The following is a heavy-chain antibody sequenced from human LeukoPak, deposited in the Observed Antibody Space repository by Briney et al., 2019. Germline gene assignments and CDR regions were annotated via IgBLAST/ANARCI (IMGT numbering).Heavy chain of an antibody. Sequence: GGSLRLSCTASAFTFSSYAMSWVRQAPGKGLEWVSGISGSGGRTYLADSVKGRFTISRDNSKNTLYLQMNSVRAEDTAVYYCARGTSAGDYWGQGTLVTVSS. CDR1: AFTFSSYA. CDR3: ARGTSAGDY. CDR2: ISGSGGRT. J-gene: IGHJ4*02. V-gene: IGHV3-23*01.